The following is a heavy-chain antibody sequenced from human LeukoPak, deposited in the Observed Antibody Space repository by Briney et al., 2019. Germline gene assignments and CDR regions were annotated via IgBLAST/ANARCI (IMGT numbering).Heavy chain of an antibody. V-gene: IGHV3-7*01. CDR1: GFTFSGSA. CDR2: IKQDGSEK. Sequence: GGSLRLSCAASGFTFSGSAMHWVRQASGKGLEWVANIKQDGSEKYYVDSVKGRFTISRDNAKNSLSLQMNSLRAEDTAVYYCARDKTTGDSWFDSWGQGTLVTVSS. J-gene: IGHJ5*01. CDR3: ARDKTTGDSWFDS. D-gene: IGHD1-1*01.